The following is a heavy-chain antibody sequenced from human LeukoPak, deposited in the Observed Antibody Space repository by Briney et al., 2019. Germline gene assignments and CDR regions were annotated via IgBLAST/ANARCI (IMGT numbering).Heavy chain of an antibody. V-gene: IGHV3-23*01. Sequence: GASLRLSCAASGFISSSYAMSWVRRAPGKGLEWVSGISDSGYSTYYADSVKGRFTVSRDNSKNTLYLQMNSLRAEDTAVYDCSKARSTGTIFEDSSDYWGQGTLVTVSS. CDR3: SKARSTGTIFEDSSDY. D-gene: IGHD3-3*01. CDR1: GFISSSYA. CDR2: ISDSGYST. J-gene: IGHJ4*02.